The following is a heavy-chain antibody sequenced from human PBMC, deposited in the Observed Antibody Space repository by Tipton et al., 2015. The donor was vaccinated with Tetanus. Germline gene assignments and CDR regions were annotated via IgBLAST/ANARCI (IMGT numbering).Heavy chain of an antibody. V-gene: IGHV4-39*07. CDR3: ARDQARGARGWNYFDY. CDR2: IYDSGST. Sequence: VSSGSIGGVYYYRALVRQPPGKGPEWIGNIYDSGSTQYSPSLKSRVTISLDTSKNQFSLKLNAVTAADTAVYYCARDQARGARGWNYFDYWGQGSLVTVSS. CDR1: SGSIGGVYYY. D-gene: IGHD1-26*01. J-gene: IGHJ4*02.